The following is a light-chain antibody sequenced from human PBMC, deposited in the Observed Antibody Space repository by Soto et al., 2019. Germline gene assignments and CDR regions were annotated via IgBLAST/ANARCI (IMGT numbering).Light chain of an antibody. V-gene: IGKV4-1*01. J-gene: IGKJ4*01. Sequence: DIVMTQSPDSLAVSLGERATINCKSSQSVLYSSNNKNYLAWYQQKPGQPPKLLIYWASTRESGVPDRFSGSGSGTDFTLTISSLPAEDVAVYYCQQYYSTPPVTFGGGTKVEIK. CDR2: WAS. CDR3: QQYYSTPPVT. CDR1: QSVLYSSNNKNY.